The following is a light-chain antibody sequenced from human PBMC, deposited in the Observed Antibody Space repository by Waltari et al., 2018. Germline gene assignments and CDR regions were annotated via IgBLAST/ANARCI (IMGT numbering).Light chain of an antibody. J-gene: IGLJ3*02. Sequence: QSVLTQPPSVSGTPGQRVTISCPGSSSNIGSYAENWYQQFPGTAPKLLIYYNNQRPSGVPDRFSGSKSGTSASLAISGLQSADEADYHCSAWDDSLNAWVFGGGTRLTVL. CDR3: SAWDDSLNAWV. CDR1: SSNIGSYA. CDR2: YNN. V-gene: IGLV1-44*01.